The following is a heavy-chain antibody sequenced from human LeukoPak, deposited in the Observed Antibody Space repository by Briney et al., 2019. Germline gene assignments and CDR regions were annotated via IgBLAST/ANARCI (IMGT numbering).Heavy chain of an antibody. V-gene: IGHV4-61*02. J-gene: IGHJ4*02. Sequence: PSETLSLTCTVSGGSISSGSYYWSWIRQPAGKGLEWIGRIYTSGSTNYNPSLKSRVTISVDTSKNQFSLKLSSVTAADTAVYYCASRALVVTPGAHFDYWGQGTLVTVSS. CDR1: GGSISSGSYY. D-gene: IGHD4-23*01. CDR3: ASRALVVTPGAHFDY. CDR2: IYTSGST.